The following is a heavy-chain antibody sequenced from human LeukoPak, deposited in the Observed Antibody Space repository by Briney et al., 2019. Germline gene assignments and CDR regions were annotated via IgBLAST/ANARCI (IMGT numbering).Heavy chain of an antibody. CDR2: IDWDDDK. J-gene: IGHJ4*02. V-gene: IGHV2-70*11. CDR3: ARITMVRGAMGGFDY. Sequence: QSGPALVKPTQTLTLTCTFSGFSLSTSGMCVSWIHQPPGKALEWLARIDWDDDKYYSTSLKTRLTISKDTSKNQVVLTMTNMDPVDTATYYCARITMVRGAMGGFDYWGQGTLVTVSS. D-gene: IGHD3-10*01. CDR1: GFSLSTSGMC.